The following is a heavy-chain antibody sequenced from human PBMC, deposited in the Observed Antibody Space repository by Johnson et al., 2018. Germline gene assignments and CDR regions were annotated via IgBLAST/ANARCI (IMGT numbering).Heavy chain of an antibody. J-gene: IGHJ4*02. V-gene: IGHV3-43*01. Sequence: VQLVQSGGVVVQPGGSLRLSCAASGFSFDDYTMHWVRQAPGKGLEWVSLISWDGRSTYYADSVKGRFTISRDNRKDSLYVQMNSLRIEDTALYYCAKDGSPYGEGEGGFDSWGQGTLVTVSS. D-gene: IGHD4-17*01. CDR3: AKDGSPYGEGEGGFDS. CDR2: ISWDGRST. CDR1: GFSFDDYT.